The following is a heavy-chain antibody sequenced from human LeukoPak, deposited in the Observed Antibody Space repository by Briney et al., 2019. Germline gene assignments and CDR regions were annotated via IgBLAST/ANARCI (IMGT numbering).Heavy chain of an antibody. Sequence: GASVKVSCKASGYTFTGYYMHWVRQAPGQGLEWMGRINPNSGGTNYAQKFQGRVTITRDTSISTAYMELSRLRSDDTAVYYCARELGITIFGVVIMVFDYWGQGTLVTVSS. CDR3: ARELGITIFGVVIMVFDY. J-gene: IGHJ4*02. V-gene: IGHV1-2*06. D-gene: IGHD3-3*01. CDR2: INPNSGGT. CDR1: GYTFTGYY.